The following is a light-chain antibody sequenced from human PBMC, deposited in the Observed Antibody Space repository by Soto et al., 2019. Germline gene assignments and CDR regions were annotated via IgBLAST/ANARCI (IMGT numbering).Light chain of an antibody. CDR1: XGIRSY. V-gene: IGKV1-9*01. Sequence: QSPSFLSASVGDRVTITXXXXXGIRSYLAWYQQRPGKAPDLLIYGASTLRPGGASRFSGSGSGTEFTLTISSLQPEDFATYFCQQLNTFPPFFTFGPGTKVDIK. CDR2: GAS. J-gene: IGKJ3*01. CDR3: QQLNTFPPFFT.